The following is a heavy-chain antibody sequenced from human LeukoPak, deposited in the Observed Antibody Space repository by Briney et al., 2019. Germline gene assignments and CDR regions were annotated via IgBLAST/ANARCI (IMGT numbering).Heavy chain of an antibody. CDR3: ARDHRIAVAGTGGFDY. Sequence: SSETLSLTCTVSGGSISSYYWSWIRQPPGKGLGWIGYIYYSGSTNYNPSLKSRVTISVDTSKNQFSLKLSSVTAADTAVYYCARDHRIAVAGTGGFDYWGQGTLVTVSS. J-gene: IGHJ4*02. CDR2: IYYSGST. CDR1: GGSISSYY. V-gene: IGHV4-59*01. D-gene: IGHD6-19*01.